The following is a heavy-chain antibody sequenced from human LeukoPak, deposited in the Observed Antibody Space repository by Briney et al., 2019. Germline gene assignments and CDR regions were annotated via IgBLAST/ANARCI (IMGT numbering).Heavy chain of an antibody. Sequence: SVKVSCKASGYTFSGYYMHWMRQAPGQGLEWMGGIIPIFGTANYAQKFQGRVTITADKSTSTAYMELSSLRSEDTAVYYCAREGLYSSSGWFYYFDYWGQGTLVTVSS. CDR3: AREGLYSSSGWFYYFDY. V-gene: IGHV1-69*06. D-gene: IGHD6-19*01. CDR1: GYTFSGYY. CDR2: IIPIFGTA. J-gene: IGHJ4*02.